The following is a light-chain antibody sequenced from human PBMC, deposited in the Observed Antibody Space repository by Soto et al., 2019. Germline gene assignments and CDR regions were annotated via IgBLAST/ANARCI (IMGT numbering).Light chain of an antibody. Sequence: EIVLTQSPATLSLSQGERATLSCRTNQSVSCFLAYYQQKPSQAHRLLIYDASTKATGIPTRFSGSGSGTVFTLTICRLEPEDFAIYYCQQHTNWPLTFGGGTKVDIK. V-gene: IGKV3-11*01. CDR1: QSVSCF. CDR2: DAS. J-gene: IGKJ4*01. CDR3: QQHTNWPLT.